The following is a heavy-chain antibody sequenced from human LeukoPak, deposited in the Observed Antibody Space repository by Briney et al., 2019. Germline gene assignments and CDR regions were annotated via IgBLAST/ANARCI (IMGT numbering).Heavy chain of an antibody. J-gene: IGHJ6*02. CDR1: GFTFSSYS. V-gene: IGHV3-21*01. D-gene: IGHD4-17*01. CDR2: ISSSSSYI. Sequence: PGGSLRLSCAASGFTFSSYSMNWVRQAPGKGLEWVSSISSSSSYIYYADSVKGRFTISRDNAKNSLYLQMNSLRAEDTAVYYCARDRPHNYGDYYYYYGTDVWGQGTTVTVSS. CDR3: ARDRPHNYGDYYYYYGTDV.